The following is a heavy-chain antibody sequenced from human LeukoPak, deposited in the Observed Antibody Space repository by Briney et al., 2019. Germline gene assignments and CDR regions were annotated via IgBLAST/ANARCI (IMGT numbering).Heavy chain of an antibody. CDR2: ISSSSSTI. Sequence: PGGSLRLSCAASGFTFSSYSMYWVRQAPGKGLEWVSYISSSSSTIYYADSVKGRFTISRNNAKNSLYLQMNSLRAEDTAVYYCARDGYYYYYMDVWGKGTTVTVSS. CDR3: ARDGYYYYYMDV. CDR1: GFTFSSYS. V-gene: IGHV3-48*01. J-gene: IGHJ6*03.